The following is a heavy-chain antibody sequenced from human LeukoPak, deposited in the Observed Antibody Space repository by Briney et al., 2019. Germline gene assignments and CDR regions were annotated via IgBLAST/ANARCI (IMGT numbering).Heavy chain of an antibody. CDR3: ARGPPLFDP. V-gene: IGHV3-48*01. J-gene: IGHJ5*02. CDR2: ISISSSTV. Sequence: GGSLRLSCAASGFAFSSYDMNWIRQAPGKGLEWISYISISSSTVYYADSVKGRFTISRDNAKNSLYLQMNSLRAEDTAIYYCARGPPLFDPWGQGTLVTVSS. CDR1: GFAFSSYD.